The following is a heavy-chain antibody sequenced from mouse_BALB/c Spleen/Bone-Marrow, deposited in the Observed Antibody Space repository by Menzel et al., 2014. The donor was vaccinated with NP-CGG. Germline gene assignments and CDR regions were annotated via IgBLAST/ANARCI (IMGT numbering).Heavy chain of an antibody. V-gene: IGHV1S81*02. J-gene: IGHJ1*01. D-gene: IGHD6-1*01. CDR3: TRSSCGYWFFDV. CDR2: INPSNGGT. Sequence: QVQLKQSGAELVKPGASVKLSCKASGYTFTSYYMYWVKQRPGQGLEWIGEINPSNGGTNFNEKFKSKATLTVDKSSNTAYVQLSSLTSEDSAVYHCTRSSCGYWFFDVWGAGTAVTVSS. CDR1: GYTFTSYY.